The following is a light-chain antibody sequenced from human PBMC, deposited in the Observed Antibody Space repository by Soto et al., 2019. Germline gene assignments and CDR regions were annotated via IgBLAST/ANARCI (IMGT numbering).Light chain of an antibody. J-gene: IGKJ2*01. CDR1: QNIGSR. CDR2: DAS. V-gene: IGKV1-5*01. Sequence: DIQMTQSPSTLSASVGDRVAITCRASQNIGSRLAWYQQKPDEAPKLLIYDASSLESGVPLRFGGSGSGTDFTLIISSLQPDDFATYYCQQYNSYSYTFGQGTKLEIK. CDR3: QQYNSYSYT.